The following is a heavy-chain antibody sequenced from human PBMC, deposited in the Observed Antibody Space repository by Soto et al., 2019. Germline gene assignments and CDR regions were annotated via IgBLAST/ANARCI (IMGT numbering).Heavy chain of an antibody. D-gene: IGHD2-15*01. Sequence: QVQLQESGPGLVKPSETLSLTCTVSGGSISGYYWSWIRQPAGKGLDWSGRIYTSGSTNYNPSLRMRVTMSVDTSKNQSSLKRSSVTAADPAVYYCARDLGLGYCSGGRCYHSAIFDYWGQGTLVTVSS. J-gene: IGHJ4*02. CDR2: IYTSGST. CDR3: ARDLGLGYCSGGRCYHSAIFDY. V-gene: IGHV4-4*07. CDR1: GGSISGYY.